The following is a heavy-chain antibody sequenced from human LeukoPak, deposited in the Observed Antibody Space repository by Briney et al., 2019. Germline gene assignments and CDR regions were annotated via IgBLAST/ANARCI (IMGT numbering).Heavy chain of an antibody. J-gene: IGHJ4*02. CDR3: ARGRLSSGWYDEDY. CDR2: MNPNSGNT. D-gene: IGHD6-19*01. Sequence: GASVKVSCKVSGYTFTSYAMHWVRQAPGQRLEWMGWMNPNSGNTGYAQKFQGRVTMTRNTSISTAYMELSSLRSEDTAVYYCARGRLSSGWYDEDYWGQGTLVTVSS. CDR1: GYTFTSYA. V-gene: IGHV1-8*02.